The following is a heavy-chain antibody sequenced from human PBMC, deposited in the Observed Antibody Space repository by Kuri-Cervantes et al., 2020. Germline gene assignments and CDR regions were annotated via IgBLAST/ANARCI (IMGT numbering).Heavy chain of an antibody. Sequence: LSLTCAASGLTFDNSVMHWVRQGPGKGLEWVSGISRNSGSVAYADSVKGRFTIYRDNAKNTLYLQMNSLRAEDTAVYYCAKVESLGAYFDYWGQGTLVTVSS. CDR3: AKVESLGAYFDY. CDR1: GLTFDNSV. CDR2: ISRNSGSV. J-gene: IGHJ4*02. D-gene: IGHD3-16*01. V-gene: IGHV3-9*01.